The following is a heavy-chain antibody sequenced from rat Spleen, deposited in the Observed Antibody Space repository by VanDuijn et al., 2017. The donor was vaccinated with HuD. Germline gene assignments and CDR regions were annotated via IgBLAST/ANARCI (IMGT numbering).Heavy chain of an antibody. CDR1: GFTFSNYG. CDR3: TRGTYFRH. V-gene: IGHV5-19*01. D-gene: IGHD4-6*01. J-gene: IGHJ2*01. CDR2: ISTGGGST. Sequence: EVQLVESGGGLVQPGRSLKLSCAASGFTFSNYGMHWIRQAPTTGLEWVAYISTGGGSTHYPDSVKGRFTISRDIAKSTLYLQMSNLRSEDTATYYCTRGTYFRHWGQGVMVTVSS.